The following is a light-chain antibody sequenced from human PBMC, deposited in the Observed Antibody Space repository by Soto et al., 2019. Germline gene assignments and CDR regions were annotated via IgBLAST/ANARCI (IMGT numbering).Light chain of an antibody. V-gene: IGKV1-27*01. Sequence: DIQLTQSPSFLSASVGDRVTITCRASQGISNYLALYQQNPGKAPKLLIYAASTLQSGVPPRFSGSGSGTHFTLTISSLQPEDAATYYCQKYNTAPYTFGQGTRLEI. CDR2: AAS. J-gene: IGKJ5*01. CDR1: QGISNY. CDR3: QKYNTAPYT.